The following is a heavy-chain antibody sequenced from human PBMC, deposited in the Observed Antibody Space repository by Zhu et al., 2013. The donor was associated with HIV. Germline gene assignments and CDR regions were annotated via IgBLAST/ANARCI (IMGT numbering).Heavy chain of an antibody. J-gene: IGHJ6*03. CDR1: EYTLTSYD. CDR2: IIPIFGTA. CDR3: ARSGYSYDTRLYYYYMDV. V-gene: IGHV1-69*01. D-gene: IGHD5-18*01. Sequence: QVQLVQSGAEVKKPGASVKVSCKASEYTLTSYDIHWVRQVTGQGLEWMGGIIPIFGTANYAQKFQGRVTITADESTSTAYMELSSLRSEDTAVYYCARSGYSYDTRLYYYYMDVWGQRDHGHRLL.